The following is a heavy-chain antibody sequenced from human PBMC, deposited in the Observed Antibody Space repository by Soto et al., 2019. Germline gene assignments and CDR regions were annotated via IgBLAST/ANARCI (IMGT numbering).Heavy chain of an antibody. CDR3: SIHLDYYGGNYFDY. J-gene: IGHJ4*02. Sequence: GGSLRLSCADSGFTFSNYGMHWVRQAPGKGLEWVAAISYDGSNKYYADSVEGRFTISRDNSKSTVYLQMNSLRAEDTAIYYCSIHLDYYGGNYFDYWGQGTLVPVSS. CDR2: ISYDGSNK. CDR1: GFTFSNYG. D-gene: IGHD4-17*01. V-gene: IGHV3-30*03.